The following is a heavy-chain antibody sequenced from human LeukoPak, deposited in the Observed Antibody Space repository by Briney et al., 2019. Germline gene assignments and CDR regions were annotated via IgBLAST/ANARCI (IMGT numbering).Heavy chain of an antibody. Sequence: ASVPVSCKAAGYTFTGYYMHWVRQAPGQGLEWMGWINPNSGGTNYAQKFQGWVTMTRDTSISTTYMELSRLRSDDTAVYYCARGDTYYYDSSGSFDCWGQGTLVTVSS. CDR2: INPNSGGT. J-gene: IGHJ4*02. CDR3: ARGDTYYYDSSGSFDC. CDR1: GYTFTGYY. V-gene: IGHV1-2*04. D-gene: IGHD3-22*01.